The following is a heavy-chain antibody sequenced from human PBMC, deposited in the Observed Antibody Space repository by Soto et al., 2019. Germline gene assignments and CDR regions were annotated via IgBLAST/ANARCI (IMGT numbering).Heavy chain of an antibody. D-gene: IGHD2-8*02. J-gene: IGHJ4*02. CDR1: GFTFKSYA. CDR3: ARDLNYWSLLIDH. Sequence: GGSLRLSCAASGFTFKSYAVSWVRQAPGKGLEWVSVITGGGDSTYYADSVKGRFTISRDNSKNTLYLQMNSLRAEDTAVYYCARDLNYWSLLIDHWGQGTLVTVSS. V-gene: IGHV3-23*01. CDR2: ITGGGDST.